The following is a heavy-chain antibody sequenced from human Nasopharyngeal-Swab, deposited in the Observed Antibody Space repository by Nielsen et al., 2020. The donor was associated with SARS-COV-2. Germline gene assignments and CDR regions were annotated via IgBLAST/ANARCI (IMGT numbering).Heavy chain of an antibody. D-gene: IGHD6-13*01. CDR3: ARDGIAAAGYYYYYYGMDV. V-gene: IGHV6-1*01. CDR2: TYYRSKWYN. J-gene: IGHJ6*02. Sequence: WIRQSPSRGLEWLGRTYYRSKWYNDYAVSVKSRITINPYTSKNQFSLQLNSVTPEDTAVYYCARDGIAAAGYYYYYYGMDVWGQGTTVTVSS.